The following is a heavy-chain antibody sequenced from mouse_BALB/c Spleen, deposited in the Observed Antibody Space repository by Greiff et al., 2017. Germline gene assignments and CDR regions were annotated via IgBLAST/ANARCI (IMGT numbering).Heavy chain of an antibody. CDR3: TRAYYGKVYWYFDV. D-gene: IGHD2-10*01. J-gene: IGHJ1*01. Sequence: EVQLQQSGTVLARPGASVKMSCKASGYTFTSYWMHWVKQRPGQGLEWIGAIYPGNSDTSYNQKFKGKAKLTAVTSTSTAYMELSSLTNEDSAVYYCTRAYYGKVYWYFDVWGAGTTVTVSS. CDR1: GYTFTSYW. V-gene: IGHV1-5*01. CDR2: IYPGNSDT.